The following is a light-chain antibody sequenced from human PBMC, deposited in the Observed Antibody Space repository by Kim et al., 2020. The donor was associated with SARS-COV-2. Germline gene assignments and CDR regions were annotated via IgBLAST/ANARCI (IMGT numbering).Light chain of an antibody. V-gene: IGKV3-15*01. Sequence: EIVMTQSPATLSVSPGERATLSCRASQSVSSNLVWYQQKPGQAPRLLIYGASTRATGIPARFSGCGSGTEFTLTISSLQSEDFAVYYCQQYNNWPRTFGQGTKVDIK. CDR3: QQYNNWPRT. CDR1: QSVSSN. CDR2: GAS. J-gene: IGKJ1*01.